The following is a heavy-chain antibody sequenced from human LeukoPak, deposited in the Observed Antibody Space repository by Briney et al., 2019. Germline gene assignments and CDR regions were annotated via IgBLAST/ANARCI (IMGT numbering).Heavy chain of an antibody. CDR2: IKSKTDGGTT. CDR1: GFTFSNAW. D-gene: IGHD3-22*01. V-gene: IGHV3-15*07. CDR3: TTDLFNYYDSSGYYYDFDY. J-gene: IGHJ4*02. Sequence: GGSLRLSCAASGFTFSNAWMNWVRQAPGKGLEWVGRIKSKTDGGTTDYAAPAKGRFTISRDDSKNTLYLQMNSLKTEDTAVYYCTTDLFNYYDSSGYYYDFDYWGQGTLVTVSS.